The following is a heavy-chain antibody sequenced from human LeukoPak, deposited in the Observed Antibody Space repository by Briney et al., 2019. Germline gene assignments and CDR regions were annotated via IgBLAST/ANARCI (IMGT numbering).Heavy chain of an antibody. D-gene: IGHD2/OR15-2a*01. V-gene: IGHV3-23*01. Sequence: GSLRLSCTASGFTFNNYAMTWVRQVPGKGLEWVSAISTAGTSTYYADSVKGRFTISRDNSKNTVYLQMKSLRADDTALYYCVGKTPGTFPLDYWGQGTLVTVSS. CDR2: ISTAGTST. CDR1: GFTFNNYA. CDR3: VGKTPGTFPLDY. J-gene: IGHJ4*02.